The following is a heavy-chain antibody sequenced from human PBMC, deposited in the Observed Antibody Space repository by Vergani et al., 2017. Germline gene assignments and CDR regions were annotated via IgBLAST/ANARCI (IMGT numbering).Heavy chain of an antibody. CDR2: INHSGST. CDR3: ARGSVSSSWTQGYYYYYYMDV. D-gene: IGHD6-13*01. Sequence: QLQLQESGPGLVKPSETLSLTCTVSGGSISSSSYYWGWIRQPPGKGLEWIGEINHSGSTNYNPSLKSRVTISVDTSKNQFSLKLSSVTAADTAVYYCARGSVSSSWTQGYYYYYYMDVWGKGTTVTVSS. J-gene: IGHJ6*03. CDR1: GGSISSSSYY. V-gene: IGHV4-39*07.